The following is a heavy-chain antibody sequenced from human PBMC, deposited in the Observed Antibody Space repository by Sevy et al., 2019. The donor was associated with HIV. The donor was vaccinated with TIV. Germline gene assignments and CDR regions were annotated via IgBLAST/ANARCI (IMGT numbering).Heavy chain of an antibody. CDR2: ISYDGSNK. CDR1: GFTFSSYG. J-gene: IGHJ4*02. Sequence: GGSLRLSCAASGFTFSSYGMHWVRQAPGKGLEWVAVISYDGSNKYYADSVKGRFTISRDNSKNTLYLQMNSLRAEDTAVYYCAKDALSTWNYFDYWGQGTLVTVSS. D-gene: IGHD1-1*01. V-gene: IGHV3-30*18. CDR3: AKDALSTWNYFDY.